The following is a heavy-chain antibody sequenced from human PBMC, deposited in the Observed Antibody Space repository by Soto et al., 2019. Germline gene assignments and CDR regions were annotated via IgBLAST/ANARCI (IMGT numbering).Heavy chain of an antibody. D-gene: IGHD3-10*01. Sequence: SGPTLVNPTQTLTLTCTFSGFSLSTSGVGVGWIRQPPGKALEWLALIYWDDDKRYSPSLKSRLTITKDNSKSQVDMKLSNMEPEDTATYYCAHTSGDDYVSGSYYNAISPHWFDPWGQGTLVTVSS. CDR1: GFSLSTSGVG. J-gene: IGHJ5*02. CDR2: IYWDDDK. V-gene: IGHV2-5*02. CDR3: AHTSGDDYVSGSYYNAISPHWFDP.